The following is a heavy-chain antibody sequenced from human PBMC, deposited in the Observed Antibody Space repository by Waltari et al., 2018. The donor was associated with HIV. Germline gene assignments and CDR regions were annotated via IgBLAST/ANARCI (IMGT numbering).Heavy chain of an antibody. CDR2: IYPGDSDT. Sequence: ELQLAQSGAEVKKPGESLKISCRGSGSSFARYCIAWVSQIPGQGLEWMGIIYPGDSDTRYSPSFQGQVTISADKSISTAYLQWSSLKASDTAMYYCARLRTYYYDSSGYDFDYWGQGTLVTVSS. D-gene: IGHD3-22*01. V-gene: IGHV5-51*03. J-gene: IGHJ4*02. CDR1: GSSFARYC. CDR3: ARLRTYYYDSSGYDFDY.